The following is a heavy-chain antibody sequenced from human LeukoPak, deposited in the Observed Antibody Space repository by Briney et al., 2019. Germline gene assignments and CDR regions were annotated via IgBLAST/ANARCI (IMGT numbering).Heavy chain of an antibody. V-gene: IGHV4-59*01. CDR3: ATSYRYYYDSSGPYFDL. Sequence: SETLSLTCTVSGGSISSYYWSWIRQPPGKGLEWIGYIYYSGSTNYNPSLKSRVTISVDTSKNQFSLKLSSVTAADTAVYYCATSYRYYYDSSGPYFDLWGRGTLVTVSS. D-gene: IGHD3-22*01. CDR1: GGSISSYY. J-gene: IGHJ2*01. CDR2: IYYSGST.